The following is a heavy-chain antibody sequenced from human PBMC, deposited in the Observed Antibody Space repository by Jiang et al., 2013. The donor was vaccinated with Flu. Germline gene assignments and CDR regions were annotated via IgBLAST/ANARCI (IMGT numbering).Heavy chain of an antibody. D-gene: IGHD2-21*01. CDR2: TYYRSKSYN. J-gene: IGHJ6*02. Sequence: RTYYRSKSYNEYAVSVKSRITINPDTSKNQFSLQLNSVTPEDTAVYYCARGRRDYYAMDVWGQGTTVTVSS. V-gene: IGHV6-1*01. CDR3: ARGRRDYYAMDV.